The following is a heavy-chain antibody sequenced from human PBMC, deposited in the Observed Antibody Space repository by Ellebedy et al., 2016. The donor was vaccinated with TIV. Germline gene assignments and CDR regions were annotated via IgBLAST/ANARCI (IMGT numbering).Heavy chain of an antibody. CDR1: GFSLSNVIMS. CDR2: IFSNDEK. J-gene: IGHJ4*02. V-gene: IGHV2-26*01. D-gene: IGHD2-21*02. Sequence: SGPTLVKPTETLTLTCTVSGFSLSNVIMSVSWIRQPPGKALEWLAHIFSNDEKSYGTSLKSRLTISKDTAKSQVVLTMTNMDPVDTATYYCARTLLYCGGDCSYHFDYWGQGTLVTVSS. CDR3: ARTLLYCGGDCSYHFDY.